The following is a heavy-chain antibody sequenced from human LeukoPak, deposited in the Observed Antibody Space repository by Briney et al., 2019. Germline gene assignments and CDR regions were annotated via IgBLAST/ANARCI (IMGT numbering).Heavy chain of an antibody. V-gene: IGHV3-21*01. CDR3: AREGSGYYEGYFDY. CDR1: GFTFSSYS. Sequence: GGSLRLSCAASGFTFSSYSMNWVRQAPGKGLEWVSSNSSSSSYIYYADSVKGRFTISRDNAKNSLYLQMNSLRAEDTAVYYCAREGSGYYEGYFDYWGQGTLVTVSS. D-gene: IGHD3-22*01. CDR2: NSSSSSYI. J-gene: IGHJ4*02.